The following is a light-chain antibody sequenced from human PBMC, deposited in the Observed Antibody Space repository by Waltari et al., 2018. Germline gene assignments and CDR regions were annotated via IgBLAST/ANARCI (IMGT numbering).Light chain of an antibody. CDR2: EGS. CDR3: CSYAGSSTYV. V-gene: IGLV2-23*01. J-gene: IGLJ1*01. Sequence: QSALPQPASVSGSPGQSITTSCTGTSSDVGTYNRFSWYQQHPGKAPKLIIYEGSKRPSGVSHRFSGSKSGNTASLTISGLQAEDEADYYCCSYAGSSTYVFGTGTKVTVL. CDR1: SSDVGTYNR.